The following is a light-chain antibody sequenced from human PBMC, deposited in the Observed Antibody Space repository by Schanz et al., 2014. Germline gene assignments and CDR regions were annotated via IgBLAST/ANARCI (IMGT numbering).Light chain of an antibody. V-gene: IGLV2-14*03. J-gene: IGLJ3*02. Sequence: QSALTQPASVSGAPGQSITISCTGTSSDVGAYNYVSWYQQHPGKAPKLMIYDVTYRPSGVSNRFSGSQSGNTASLTVSGLQAEDEADYYCCSYAGSSTSWVFGGGTKLTVL. CDR2: DVT. CDR1: SSDVGAYNY. CDR3: CSYAGSSTSWV.